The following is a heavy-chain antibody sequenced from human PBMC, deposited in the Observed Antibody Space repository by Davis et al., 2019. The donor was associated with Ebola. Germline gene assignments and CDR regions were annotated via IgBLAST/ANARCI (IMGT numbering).Heavy chain of an antibody. CDR1: GFTFSTYA. J-gene: IGHJ4*02. Sequence: GGSLRLSCATSGFTFSTYAMHWVRQAPGKGLEWVSVISYDGSDKYYADSVKGRFTISRDDSKNTVFLQMNSLRVEDTAVYHCAKGTNRIAVAGMGQNNWGPGTLVTVPS. V-gene: IGHV3-30*04. D-gene: IGHD6-19*01. CDR3: AKGTNRIAVAGMGQNN. CDR2: ISYDGSDK.